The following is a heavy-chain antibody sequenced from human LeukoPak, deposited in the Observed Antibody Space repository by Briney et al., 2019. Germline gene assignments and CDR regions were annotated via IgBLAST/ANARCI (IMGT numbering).Heavy chain of an antibody. Sequence: PSETLSLTCTVSGGSISNSAYYWGWIRQPPGKGLEWIGTIYYSGSTYYNPSLKSRVTISVDTSKNQFSLKLSSVTAADSAVYYCARQMSGSWELLYWGQGTLVTVSS. CDR3: ARQMSGSWELLY. V-gene: IGHV4-39*01. J-gene: IGHJ4*02. CDR1: GGSISNSAYY. D-gene: IGHD1-26*01. CDR2: IYYSGST.